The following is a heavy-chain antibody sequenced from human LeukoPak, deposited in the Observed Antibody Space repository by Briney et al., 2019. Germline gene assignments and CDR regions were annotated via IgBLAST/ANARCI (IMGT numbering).Heavy chain of an antibody. CDR3: ARGYIVGAPVEYFQH. V-gene: IGHV1-2*02. D-gene: IGHD1-26*01. CDR1: GYTFTGYY. CDR2: INPNSGGT. Sequence: ASVKVSCKASGYTFTGYYMHWVRQAPGQGLEWMGWINPNSGGTNYAQKFQGRVTMTRDMSTSTVYMELSSLRSEDTAVYYCARGYIVGAPVEYFQHWGQGTLVTVSS. J-gene: IGHJ1*01.